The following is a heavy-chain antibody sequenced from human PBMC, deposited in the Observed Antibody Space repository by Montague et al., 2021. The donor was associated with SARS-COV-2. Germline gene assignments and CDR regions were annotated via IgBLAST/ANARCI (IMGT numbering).Heavy chain of an antibody. CDR1: GGSISSGSYY. CDR3: AGESLHLTGYYNDYFDY. Sequence: TLSLTCTASGGSISSGSYYWNWIRQPAGKVLEWSGRIYTRGSTNYNPSLKSRVTISVDTSKNQFSLKLSSVTAADTAVYYWAGESLHLTGYYNDYFDYWGQGTLVTVSS. J-gene: IGHJ4*02. V-gene: IGHV4-61*02. D-gene: IGHD3-9*01. CDR2: IYTRGST.